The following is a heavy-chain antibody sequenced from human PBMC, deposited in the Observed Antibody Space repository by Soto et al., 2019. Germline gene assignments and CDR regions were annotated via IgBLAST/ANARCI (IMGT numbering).Heavy chain of an antibody. CDR2: ISGGGDII. J-gene: IGHJ4*02. CDR1: GFTFSDHY. Sequence: QVQLVESGGGLVKPGGSLRLSCAASGFTFSDHYMTWIRQAPGKGPEWLSYISGGGDIISYADSVKGRFIISRDNAEKSVYLQMHSLTVEDTAVYYCSRDPRLADYWGQGTLVTVSS. V-gene: IGHV3-11*01. D-gene: IGHD6-25*01. CDR3: SRDPRLADY.